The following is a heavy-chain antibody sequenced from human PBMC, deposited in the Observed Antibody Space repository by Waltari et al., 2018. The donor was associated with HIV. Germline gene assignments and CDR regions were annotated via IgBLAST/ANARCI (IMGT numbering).Heavy chain of an antibody. J-gene: IGHJ6*02. Sequence: VQLLQFAPQVKKPGASLTVSCKAFGYRFIGIYIHWVRQAPGQGLEWVGYINPNTGATDYAQKFQGRVTVTGDPSISTAYMEITTLRSDDTAIYYCARDPATVSSGMDVWGQGTTVIVSS. CDR3: ARDPATVSSGMDV. CDR1: GYRFIGIY. CDR2: INPNTGAT. V-gene: IGHV1-2*02. D-gene: IGHD3-3*01.